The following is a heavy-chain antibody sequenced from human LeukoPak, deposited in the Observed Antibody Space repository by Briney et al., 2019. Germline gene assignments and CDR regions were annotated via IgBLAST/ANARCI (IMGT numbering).Heavy chain of an antibody. CDR3: ARDLGFGSHPFDY. CDR2: IKQDGSEK. Sequence: QPGGSLRLSCAASGFTFSTYWMSWVRQSPEKGLEWVANIKQDGSEKYYVDSVKGRFTISRDNAKNSLYLQMNSLRAEDTAVYYCARDLGFGSHPFDYWGQGTLVTVSS. V-gene: IGHV3-7*01. D-gene: IGHD3-10*01. J-gene: IGHJ4*02. CDR1: GFTFSTYW.